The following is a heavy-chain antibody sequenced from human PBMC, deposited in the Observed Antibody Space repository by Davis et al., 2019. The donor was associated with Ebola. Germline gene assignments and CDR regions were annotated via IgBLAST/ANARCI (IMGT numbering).Heavy chain of an antibody. D-gene: IGHD2-15*01. J-gene: IGHJ6*02. Sequence: MPSETLSLTCAVYGGSFSGYYWSWIRQPPGKGLEWIGEINHSGSTNYNPSLKSRVTISVDTSKNQFSLKLSSVTAADTAVYYCARCGVVVVAATPVCYYGMDVWGQGTTVTVSS. CDR3: ARCGVVVVAATPVCYYGMDV. V-gene: IGHV4-34*01. CDR1: GGSFSGYY. CDR2: INHSGST.